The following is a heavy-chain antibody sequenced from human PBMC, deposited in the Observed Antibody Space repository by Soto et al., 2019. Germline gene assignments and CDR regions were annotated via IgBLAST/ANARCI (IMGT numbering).Heavy chain of an antibody. D-gene: IGHD5-12*01. Sequence: GESLKISCKGSGYSFTSYWISWVRQMPVQGLEWMGRIDPSDSYTNYSPSFQGHVTISADKSISTAYLQWRSLKASDTAMYYCATHEQYRSGYDPDYYYYYGMDVWGQGTNVTVSS. CDR2: IDPSDSYT. V-gene: IGHV5-10-1*01. J-gene: IGHJ6*02. CDR1: GYSFTSYW. CDR3: ATHEQYRSGYDPDYYYYYGMDV.